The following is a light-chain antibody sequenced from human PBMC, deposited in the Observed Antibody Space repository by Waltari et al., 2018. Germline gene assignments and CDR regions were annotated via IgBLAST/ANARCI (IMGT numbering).Light chain of an antibody. CDR2: AGS. V-gene: IGLV2-23*01. Sequence: QSALTQPASVSGSPGQSIPISCTGTSSDVGSYNLFSWYQQHPGKAPKLMIYAGSKRPSGVSNRCSGSKSGNTASLTISGLQAEDEADYYCCSYAGSSTPVVFGGGTKLTVL. CDR1: SSDVGSYNL. CDR3: CSYAGSSTPVV. J-gene: IGLJ2*01.